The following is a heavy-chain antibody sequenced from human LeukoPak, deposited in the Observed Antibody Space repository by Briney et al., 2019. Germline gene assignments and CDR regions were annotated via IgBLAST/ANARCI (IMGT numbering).Heavy chain of an antibody. CDR2: IYSGGST. J-gene: IGHJ3*02. D-gene: IGHD6-13*01. V-gene: IGHV3-53*01. Sequence: GGSLRLSCAASGFTFTSYSMNWVRQAPGKGLEWVSVIYSGGSTYYADSVKGRFTISRDNSKNALYLQMNSLRAEDTAVYYCARDADPATGIAAAGSAFDIWGQGTMVTVSS. CDR3: ARDADPATGIAAAGSAFDI. CDR1: GFTFTSYS.